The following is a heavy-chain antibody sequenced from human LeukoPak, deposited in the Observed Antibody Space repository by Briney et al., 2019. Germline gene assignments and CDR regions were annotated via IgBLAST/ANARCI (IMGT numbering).Heavy chain of an antibody. V-gene: IGHV3-21*01. CDR3: ARERDCSGTTCYEGDY. D-gene: IGHD2-2*01. Sequence: PGGSLRLSCAASGFTFSSYGMNWVRQAPGKGLEWVSSIGPSSSYIYYADSVKGRLTISRDNAKNSLYLQMNSLRAEDTAVYYCARERDCSGTTCYEGDYWGQGTLVTVSS. J-gene: IGHJ4*02. CDR2: IGPSSSYI. CDR1: GFTFSSYG.